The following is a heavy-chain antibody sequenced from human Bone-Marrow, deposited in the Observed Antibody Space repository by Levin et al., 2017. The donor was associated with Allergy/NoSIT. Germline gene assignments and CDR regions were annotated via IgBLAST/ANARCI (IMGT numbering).Heavy chain of an antibody. CDR2: ISNDGSNK. D-gene: IGHD5-18*01. Sequence: GGSLRLSCAASGFTFSNYGMHWVRQAPGKGLEWVAVISNDGSNKNYANSVKGRFTTSRDNSKNTLYLQMNSLKVEDTAVYYCVKPKSETPMDFLFDYWGQGTLVTVSS. CDR3: VKPKSETPMDFLFDY. CDR1: GFTFSNYG. V-gene: IGHV3-30*18. J-gene: IGHJ4*02.